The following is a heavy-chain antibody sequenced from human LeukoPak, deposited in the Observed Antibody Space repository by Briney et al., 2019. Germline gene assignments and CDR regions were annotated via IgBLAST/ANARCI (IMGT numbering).Heavy chain of an antibody. CDR3: ARLGRWLQSSAEYFQH. CDR2: IYPGDSDT. J-gene: IGHJ1*01. V-gene: IGHV5-51*01. CDR1: GYSFTSYW. Sequence: GESLKISCKGSGYSFTSYWIGWVRQMPGKGLEWMGIIYPGDSDTRYSPSFQGQVTISADKSISTAYLQWSSLKASDTAMYCCARLGRWLQSSAEYFQHWGQGTLVTVSS. D-gene: IGHD5-24*01.